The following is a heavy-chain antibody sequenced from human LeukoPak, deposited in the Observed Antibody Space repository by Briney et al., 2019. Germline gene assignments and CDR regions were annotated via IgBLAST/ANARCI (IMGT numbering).Heavy chain of an antibody. J-gene: IGHJ4*02. V-gene: IGHV4-4*02. CDR1: GGSITNTNY. CDR2: VNLQGST. CDR3: ARHDKGSQYYFDF. Sequence: SETLSLTCGVSGGSITNTNYWTWVRQPPGKGLEWIGEVNLQGSTNYNPSLMGRVATAVDTSKNQFSLKLSSVTAADTAIYYCARHDKGSQYYFDFWGQGALVTVSS. D-gene: IGHD3-22*01.